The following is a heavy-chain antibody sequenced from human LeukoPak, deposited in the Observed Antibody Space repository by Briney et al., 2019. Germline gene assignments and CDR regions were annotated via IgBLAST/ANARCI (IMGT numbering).Heavy chain of an antibody. V-gene: IGHV4-39*07. J-gene: IGHJ6*03. Sequence: SETLSLTCTVSGDSISGSSNYWGWIRQPPGKGLEWIGEINHSGSTNYNPSLKSRVTISVDTSKNQFSLKLSSVTAADTAVYYCARGGYDFWSGYYKYYYYYMDVWGKGTTVTVSS. CDR3: ARGGYDFWSGYYKYYYYYMDV. D-gene: IGHD3-3*01. CDR2: INHSGST. CDR1: GDSISGSSNY.